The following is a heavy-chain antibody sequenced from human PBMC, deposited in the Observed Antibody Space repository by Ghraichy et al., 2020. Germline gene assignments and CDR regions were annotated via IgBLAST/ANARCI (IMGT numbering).Heavy chain of an antibody. CDR2: IWYNGGNK. CDR1: GFRFSNYG. V-gene: IGHV3-33*01. J-gene: IGHJ4*02. D-gene: IGHD3-22*01. CDR3: ARADYYDSSGYYSRLLDY. Sequence: GESLRLSCAASGFRFSNYGMHWVRQAPGKGLEWVALIWYNGGNKYYADSVKGRFSISRDNSKNTLYLEMNSLRAEDTAVYYCARADYYDSSGYYSRLLDYWGQGTLVTFSS.